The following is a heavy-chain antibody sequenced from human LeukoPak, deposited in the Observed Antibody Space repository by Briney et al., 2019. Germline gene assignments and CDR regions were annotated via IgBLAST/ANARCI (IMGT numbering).Heavy chain of an antibody. D-gene: IGHD3-22*01. Sequence: GESLKISCKASGYTFTGYYMHWVRQAPGQGLEWMGWINPNSGGTNYAQKFQGRVTMTRDTSISTAYMELSRLRSDDTAVYCCARDLYESSAYSDYWGQGTLVTVSS. CDR1: GYTFTGYY. J-gene: IGHJ4*02. V-gene: IGHV1-2*02. CDR3: ARDLYESSAYSDY. CDR2: INPNSGGT.